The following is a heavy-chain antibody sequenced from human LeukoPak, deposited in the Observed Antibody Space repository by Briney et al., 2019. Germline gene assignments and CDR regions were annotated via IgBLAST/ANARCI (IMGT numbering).Heavy chain of an antibody. J-gene: IGHJ5*01. CDR2: ISGSGGST. V-gene: IGHV3-23*01. Sequence: GGSLRLSCAASGFTFSTYGMSWVRQTLGKGLEWVSAISGSGGSTYYADSVKGRFTISRDNSKNTLYLQMNSLRAEDTAVHYCARARRSGGITMIRGVKDRGWFDSWGQGTLVTVSS. CDR1: GFTFSTYG. D-gene: IGHD3-10*01. CDR3: ARARRSGGITMIRGVKDRGWFDS.